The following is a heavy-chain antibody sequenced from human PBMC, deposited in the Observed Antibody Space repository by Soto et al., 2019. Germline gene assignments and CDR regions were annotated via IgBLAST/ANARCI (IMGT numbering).Heavy chain of an antibody. D-gene: IGHD2-15*01. V-gene: IGHV4-59*01. J-gene: IGHJ4*02. CDR1: DGSISNFY. CDR2: ISSSGNT. Sequence: SETLSLTCPVSDGSISNFYWSWIRQPPGKGLEWIGYISSSGNTNYNPSLKSRVSISVDTSKNQFSLNLTSVTAADTAVYYCARATIVLTRSYFDYWGQGTPVTVSS. CDR3: ARATIVLTRSYFDY.